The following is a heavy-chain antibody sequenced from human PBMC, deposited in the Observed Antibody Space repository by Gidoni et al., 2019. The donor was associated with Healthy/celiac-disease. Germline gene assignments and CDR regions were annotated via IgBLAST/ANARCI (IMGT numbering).Heavy chain of an antibody. CDR1: GVTCSSEG. V-gene: IGHV3-33*01. J-gene: IGHJ6*02. D-gene: IGHD2-8*01. Sequence: QVQQVESGGGVVQPGRSLRLSGAASGVTCSSEGMHGARQAPGKGLGWVPVIWCDGSNKYYPYSVKGRFTISRDNSKNTLYLQMNSLRSEDTAVYFCAREAQGWSDLTPPYYYYGMDVWGQGTTVTVSS. CDR2: IWCDGSNK. CDR3: AREAQGWSDLTPPYYYYGMDV.